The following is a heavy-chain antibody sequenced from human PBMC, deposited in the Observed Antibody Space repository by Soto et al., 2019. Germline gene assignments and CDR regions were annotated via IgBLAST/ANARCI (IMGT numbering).Heavy chain of an antibody. Sequence: SQTLSLTCAISGDSVSSNSAAWNWIRQSPSRGLEWLGRTYYRSKWYNDYAVSVKSRITINPDTSKNQFSLQLNSVTPEDTAVYYCARDRDSWNDTLRHCYVAMDVWGQGRTLT. CDR2: TYYRSKWYN. CDR1: GDSVSSNSAA. CDR3: ARDRDSWNDTLRHCYVAMDV. J-gene: IGHJ6*02. D-gene: IGHD1-1*01. V-gene: IGHV6-1*01.